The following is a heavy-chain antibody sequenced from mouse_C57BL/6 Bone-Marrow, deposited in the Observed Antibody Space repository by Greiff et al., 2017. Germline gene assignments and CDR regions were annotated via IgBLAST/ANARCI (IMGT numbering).Heavy chain of an antibody. CDR1: GYTFTSYW. V-gene: IGHV1-69*01. D-gene: IGHD2-3*01. CDR3: ARIYDGYYDWFAY. CDR2: IDPSDSYT. Sequence: VQLQQPGAELVMPGASVKLSCKASGYTFTSYWMHWVKQRPGQGLEWIGEIDPSDSYTNYNQKFKGKSTLTVDTSSSTAYMQLSSLTSEDSAVYDCARIYDGYYDWFAYWGQGTLVTVSA. J-gene: IGHJ3*01.